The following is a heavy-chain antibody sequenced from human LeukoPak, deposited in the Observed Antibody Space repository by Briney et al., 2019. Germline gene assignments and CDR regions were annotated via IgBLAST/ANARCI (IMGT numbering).Heavy chain of an antibody. CDR1: GFNFNNLA. Sequence: GGSLRHFCAASGFNFNNLAMSWVGPAPGKGLEGVAALRGSGLSAGSGNGGKTYYADSVKGRFTISRDSSKNKPFLQMSSPRAEDTAVEYCAKDLAEMATTIDYWGQGTLVTVSS. CDR2: LRGSGLSAGSGNGGKT. J-gene: IGHJ4*02. D-gene: IGHD5-24*01. CDR3: AKDLAEMATTIDY. V-gene: IGHV3-23*01.